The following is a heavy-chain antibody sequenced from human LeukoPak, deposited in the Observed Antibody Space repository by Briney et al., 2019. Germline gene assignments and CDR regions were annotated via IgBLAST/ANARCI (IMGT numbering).Heavy chain of an antibody. J-gene: IGHJ4*02. V-gene: IGHV3-30*02. D-gene: IGHD3-22*01. CDR1: GFTFSSYG. CDR3: ARGGLGSGYYDSVFDY. Sequence: GGSLRLSCAASGFTFSSYGIHWVRQAPGQGLEWVTFILYDGGDTTYADSVKGRFTLSRDNATSSVHLQMNSLRAEATAVYYCARGGLGSGYYDSVFDYWGEGTLVTVSS. CDR2: ILYDGGDT.